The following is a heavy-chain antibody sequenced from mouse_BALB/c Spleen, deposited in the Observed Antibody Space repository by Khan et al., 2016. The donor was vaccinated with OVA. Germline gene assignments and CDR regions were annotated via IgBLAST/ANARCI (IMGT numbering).Heavy chain of an antibody. Sequence: HLQQSGAELVKPGASVKLSCKTSGYTFTSYWIQWVKQRPGQGLGWIGQIFPGTGTTYYNENFKGKATLTVDTSSNTAYMQFSSLTSEDSAVYFCARGYVGNYEFAYWGQGTLVTVSP. CDR2: IFPGTGTT. J-gene: IGHJ3*01. CDR3: ARGYVGNYEFAY. V-gene: IGHV1S132*01. D-gene: IGHD2-1*01. CDR1: GYTFTSYW.